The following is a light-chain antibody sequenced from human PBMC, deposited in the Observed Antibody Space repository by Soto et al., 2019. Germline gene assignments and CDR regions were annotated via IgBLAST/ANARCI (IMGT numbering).Light chain of an antibody. CDR3: QTWGTGSVI. V-gene: IGLV4-69*01. CDR2: LNSDGSH. J-gene: IGLJ2*01. Sequence: QAVLTQSPSASASLGASVKLTCTLSSGHSSYAIAWHQQQPEKGPRFLMKLNSDGSHSKGDGIPDRFSGSSSGAERYLTISSLHSEDEADYYCQTWGTGSVIFGGGTKVTVL. CDR1: SGHSSYA.